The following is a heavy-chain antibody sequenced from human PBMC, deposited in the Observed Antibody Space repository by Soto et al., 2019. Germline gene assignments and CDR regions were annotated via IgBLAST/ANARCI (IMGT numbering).Heavy chain of an antibody. CDR3: AKGPSRGYDFWSGYTPFDP. D-gene: IGHD3-3*01. J-gene: IGHJ5*02. V-gene: IGHV3-23*01. CDR2: ISGSGGST. Sequence: EVQLLESGGGLVQPGGSLRLSCAASGFTFSSYAMSWVRQAPGEGLEWVSAISGSGGSTYYADSVKGRFTISNDNSKNPLYLQINSLGAEDTALYYCAKGPSRGYDFWSGYTPFDPWGQRTLVTVSS. CDR1: GFTFSSYA.